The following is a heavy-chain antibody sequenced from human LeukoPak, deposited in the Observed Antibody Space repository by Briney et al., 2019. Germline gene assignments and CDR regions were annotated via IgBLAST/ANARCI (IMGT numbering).Heavy chain of an antibody. D-gene: IGHD1-26*01. CDR3: ARGGTRLLPDY. CDR2: MYQSGST. Sequence: SETLSLTCIVSGHSISSGYYWGWIRQPPGKGLEWIGSMYQSGSTYYNPSLKSRVTISVDTSKNQFSLKLSSVTAADTAVYYCARGGTRLLPDYWGQGTLVTVSS. CDR1: GHSISSGYY. J-gene: IGHJ4*02. V-gene: IGHV4-38-2*02.